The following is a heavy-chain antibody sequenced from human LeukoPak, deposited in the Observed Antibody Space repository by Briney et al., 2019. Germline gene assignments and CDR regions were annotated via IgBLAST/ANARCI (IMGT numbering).Heavy chain of an antibody. J-gene: IGHJ4*02. CDR2: INNGGST. CDR3: ARDLRDYDSSGYYFFYFDY. V-gene: IGHV3-66*01. D-gene: IGHD3-22*01. CDR1: GFTVNNKY. Sequence: GGSQRLSCAASGFTVNNKYMRWIRQAPGKGLEWVSDINNGGSTYYADSVKGRFTISRDNSKNTLYLQMNSLRAEDTAVYYCARDLRDYDSSGYYFFYFDYWGQGTLVTVSS.